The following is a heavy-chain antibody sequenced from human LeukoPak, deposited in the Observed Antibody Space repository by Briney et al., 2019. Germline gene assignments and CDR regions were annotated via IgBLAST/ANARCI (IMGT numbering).Heavy chain of an antibody. Sequence: SETLSLTCTVSGDSIGSYYWTWIRQPPGKGLEWIGYIYYSGNTNYNTSLKSRVTMSLDTSKNQFSLNLTSVTTADTATYYCARGGTIFAVVALDIWGQGTMVTVFS. D-gene: IGHD3-3*01. J-gene: IGHJ3*02. CDR3: ARGGTIFAVVALDI. V-gene: IGHV4-59*01. CDR1: GDSIGSYY. CDR2: IYYSGNT.